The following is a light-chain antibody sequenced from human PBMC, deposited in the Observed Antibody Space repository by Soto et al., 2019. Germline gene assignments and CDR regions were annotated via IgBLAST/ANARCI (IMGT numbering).Light chain of an antibody. CDR3: CSYTRSGTLI. V-gene: IGLV2-14*01. CDR2: DVS. Sequence: QSVLTQPASVSGSPGQSITISCVGTSGDIGDYNYVSWYQQHPGKVTKVIIYDVSNRPSGVSYHFSGTKSGNTASLTVSGLQAEDEADYYCCSYTRSGTLIFGTG. J-gene: IGLJ1*01. CDR1: SGDIGDYNY.